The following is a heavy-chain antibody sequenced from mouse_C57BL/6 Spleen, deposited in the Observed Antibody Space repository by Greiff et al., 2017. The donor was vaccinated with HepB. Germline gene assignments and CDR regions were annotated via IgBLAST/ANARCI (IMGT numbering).Heavy chain of an antibody. CDR3: ARAYDYDSHWYFDV. CDR2: IYPRSGNT. J-gene: IGHJ1*03. V-gene: IGHV1-81*01. Sequence: VKLVESGAELARPGASVKLSCKASGYTFTSYGISWVKQRTGQGLEWIGEIYPRSGNTYYNEKFKGKATLTADKSSSTAYMELRSLTSEDSAVYFCARAYDYDSHWYFDVWGTGTTVTVSS. CDR1: GYTFTSYG. D-gene: IGHD2-4*01.